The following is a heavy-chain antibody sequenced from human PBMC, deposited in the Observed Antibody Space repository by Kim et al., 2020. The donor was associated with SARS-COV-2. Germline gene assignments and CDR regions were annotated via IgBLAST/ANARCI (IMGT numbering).Heavy chain of an antibody. J-gene: IGHJ4*02. Sequence: GGSLRLSCAASGFTLSNNVMSWVRQAPGRGLEWVSTIRAGAETTYYADSVNGRFTISRDNSKHTLYLQLNSLRADDTAVYYCAKVRGGSGWPAFDCWGQGTLVTVSS. V-gene: IGHV3-23*01. CDR1: GFTLSNNV. CDR3: AKVRGGSGWPAFDC. D-gene: IGHD6-19*01. CDR2: IRAGAETT.